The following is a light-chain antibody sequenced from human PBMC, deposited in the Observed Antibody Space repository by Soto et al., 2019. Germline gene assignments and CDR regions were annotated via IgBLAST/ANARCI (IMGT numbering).Light chain of an antibody. J-gene: IGKJ1*01. CDR3: QQYNSYAWT. V-gene: IGKV1-5*03. Sequence: DIHMTQSPSTLAASVGDRVSITGRASQIISRWLAWYQQKPGKAPKLLIYKASSLESGVPSRFSGSGSGTEFTLTISSLQPDDFATYYCQQYNSYAWTFGQGTKVDIK. CDR2: KAS. CDR1: QIISRW.